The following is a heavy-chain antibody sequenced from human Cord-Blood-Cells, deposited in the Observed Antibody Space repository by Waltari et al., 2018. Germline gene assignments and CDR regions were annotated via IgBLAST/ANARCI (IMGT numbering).Heavy chain of an antibody. CDR3: ARGLDCSGGSCYSWFDP. D-gene: IGHD2-15*01. Sequence: QVQLVQSGAEVKKPGASVKVSCKASGYTFTSYDIHWVRQSTGHGLEWMGWMNPNSGNTGYAQKFQGRVTITRNTSISTAYMELSSLRSEDTAVYYCARGLDCSGGSCYSWFDPWGQGTLVTVSS. CDR2: MNPNSGNT. V-gene: IGHV1-8*03. CDR1: GYTFTSYD. J-gene: IGHJ5*02.